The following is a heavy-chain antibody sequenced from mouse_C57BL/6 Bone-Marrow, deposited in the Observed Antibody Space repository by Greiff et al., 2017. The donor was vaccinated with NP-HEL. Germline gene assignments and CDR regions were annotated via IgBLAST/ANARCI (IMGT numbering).Heavy chain of an antibody. V-gene: IGHV14-4*01. CDR3: RTDYYGSSYEYYFDY. Sequence: EVKLMESGAELVRPGASVKLSCTASGFNIKDDYMHWVKQRPEQGLEWIGWIDPENGDTEYASKFQGQATITADTSSNTAYLQLSSLTSEDTAVYYCRTDYYGSSYEYYFDYWGQGTTLTVSS. CDR2: IDPENGDT. J-gene: IGHJ2*01. CDR1: GFNIKDDY. D-gene: IGHD1-1*01.